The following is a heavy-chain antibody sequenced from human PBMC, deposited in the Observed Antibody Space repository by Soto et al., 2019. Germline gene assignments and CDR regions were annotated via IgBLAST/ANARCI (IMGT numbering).Heavy chain of an antibody. V-gene: IGHV1-24*01. J-gene: IGHJ6*02. CDR3: ATGASPFTMIQRYYCYYYGMDV. CDR2: FDPEDGET. Sequence: ASVKVSCKVSGYTLTELSMHWVRQAPGKGLEWMGGFDPEDGETIYAQKFQGRVTMTEDTSTDTAYMELSSLRSEDTAVYYCATGASPFTMIQRYYCYYYGMDVWGQGTTVTVSS. CDR1: GYTLTELS. D-gene: IGHD3-22*01.